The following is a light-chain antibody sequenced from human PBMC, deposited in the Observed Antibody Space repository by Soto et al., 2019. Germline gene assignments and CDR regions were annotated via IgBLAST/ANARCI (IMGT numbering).Light chain of an antibody. J-gene: IGLJ1*01. Sequence: QSVLAQPASVSGSPGQSITISCTGTSSDVGGYNYVSWYQQYPGKAPKLMIFDVSNRPSGVSDHFSGSKSGDTASLTISGLQAEDEADYYCSSYTGSGTDVFGTGTKVTVL. CDR2: DVS. CDR1: SSDVGGYNY. V-gene: IGLV2-14*01. CDR3: SSYTGSGTDV.